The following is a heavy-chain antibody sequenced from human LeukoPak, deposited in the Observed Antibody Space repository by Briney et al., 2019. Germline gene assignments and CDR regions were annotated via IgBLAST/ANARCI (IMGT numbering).Heavy chain of an antibody. D-gene: IGHD2-15*01. CDR2: INPNSGGT. V-gene: IGHV1-2*02. CDR1: GYTFTGYY. J-gene: IGHJ4*02. Sequence: GASVKVSCKASGYTFTGYYMHWVRQAPGQGLEWMGWINPNSGGTNYAQKFQGRVTMTRDTSISTAYMELSSLRSDDTAVYFCARPRKLGWPPESPFDSWGQGTLVTVSS. CDR3: ARPRKLGWPPESPFDS.